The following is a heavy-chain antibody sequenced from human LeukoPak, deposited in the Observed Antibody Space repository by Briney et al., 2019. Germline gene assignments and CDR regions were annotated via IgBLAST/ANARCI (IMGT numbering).Heavy chain of an antibody. V-gene: IGHV3-30*02. D-gene: IGHD6-13*01. CDR1: GFTFSSYG. Sequence: PGGSLRLSCAASGFTFSSYGMHWVRQAPGKGLEWVAFIRYDGSNKYYADSVKGRLTISRDNSKNTLYLQMNSLRAEDTAVYYCAKVAAAGTGGWFDPWGQGTLVTVSS. CDR3: AKVAAAGTGGWFDP. CDR2: IRYDGSNK. J-gene: IGHJ5*02.